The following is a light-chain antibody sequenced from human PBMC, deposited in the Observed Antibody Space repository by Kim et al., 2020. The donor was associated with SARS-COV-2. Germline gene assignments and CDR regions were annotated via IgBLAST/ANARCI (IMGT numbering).Light chain of an antibody. J-gene: IGLJ2*01. CDR2: YSD. Sequence: QRVTSSCSGSNPNIGNNVVNWYQQLPGKAPRLLIYYSDLLSSGVADRFSGSKSGTSASLAISGLQSEDEADYYCSTWDDSVNGVLFGGGTQLTVL. CDR1: NPNIGNNV. CDR3: STWDDSVNGVL. V-gene: IGLV1-36*01.